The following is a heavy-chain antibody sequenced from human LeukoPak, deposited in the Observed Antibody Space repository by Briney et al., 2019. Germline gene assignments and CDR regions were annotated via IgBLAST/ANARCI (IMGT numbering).Heavy chain of an antibody. D-gene: IGHD3-16*02. CDR1: GFSFRGFA. CDR2: IIGSGATT. V-gene: IGHV3-23*01. CDR3: ARDEPPYDYVWGSYHAFDI. J-gene: IGHJ3*02. Sequence: GGSLRLSCAASGFSFRGFAMSWVRQAPGKGLEWVSGIIGSGATTFYADSVKGRFSISRDNSKNTLYLQMNSLRAEDTAVYYCARDEPPYDYVWGSYHAFDIWGQGTMVTVSS.